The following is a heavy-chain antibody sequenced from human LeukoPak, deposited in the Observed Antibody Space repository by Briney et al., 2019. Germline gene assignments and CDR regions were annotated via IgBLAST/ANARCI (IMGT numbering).Heavy chain of an antibody. CDR3: ASDRSIRWYYF. CDR1: GGSINSSNYH. D-gene: IGHD6-13*01. J-gene: IGHJ4*02. V-gene: IGHV4-39*01. CDR2: FYYSGST. Sequence: SETLSLTCSVSGGSINSSNYHWGWIRQPPGEGLEWIGTFYYSGSTYYNPSLKSRITISVDTSKNQFSLKLSSVTAADTAVYYCASDRSIRWYYFWGQGTLVTVSS.